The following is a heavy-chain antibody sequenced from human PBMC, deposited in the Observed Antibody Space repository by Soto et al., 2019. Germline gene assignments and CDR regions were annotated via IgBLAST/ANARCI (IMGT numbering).Heavy chain of an antibody. CDR2: IYYSGST. D-gene: IGHD3-10*01. V-gene: IGHV4-31*03. J-gene: IGHJ4*02. CDR3: ARGVTMVRGVIHTPYFDY. CDR1: GGSISSGGYY. Sequence: QVQLQESGPGLVKPSQTQSLTCTVSGGSISSGGYYWSWIRQHPGKGLEWFGYIYYSGSTYYNPSLKSRVTISVDTSKNQFSLKLSSVTAADTAVYYCARGVTMVRGVIHTPYFDYWGQGTLVTVSS.